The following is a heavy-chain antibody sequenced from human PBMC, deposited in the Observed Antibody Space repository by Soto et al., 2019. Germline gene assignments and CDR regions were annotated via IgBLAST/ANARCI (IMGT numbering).Heavy chain of an antibody. D-gene: IGHD6-6*01. CDR3: ARGVSMAGRPGFFHH. V-gene: IGHV1-69*06. CDR2: ITPMSGTT. CDR1: GETFRRGV. Sequence: SVKVSCKAPGETFRRGVISWVRQAPGQGLEWLGGITPMSGTTDYAQKFQGRVTISADKSTGTAYFELSSLTFDDTGVYYCARGVSMAGRPGFFHHWGQGSLVTVSS. J-gene: IGHJ1*01.